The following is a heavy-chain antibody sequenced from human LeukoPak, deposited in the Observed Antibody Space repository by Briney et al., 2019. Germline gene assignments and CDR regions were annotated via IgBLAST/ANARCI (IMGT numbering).Heavy chain of an antibody. CDR2: ISGSGGST. D-gene: IGHD1-1*01. CDR1: GFTFSSYA. J-gene: IGHJ4*02. V-gene: IGHV3-23*01. Sequence: GGSLRLSCAASGFTFSSYAMSWVRQAPGKGLEWVSAISGSGGSTYYADSVKGRFTISRDNSKNTLYLQMNSLRAEDTAVYYCAILTXSXYGELDFDYWGQGTLVTVS. CDR3: AILTXSXYGELDFDY.